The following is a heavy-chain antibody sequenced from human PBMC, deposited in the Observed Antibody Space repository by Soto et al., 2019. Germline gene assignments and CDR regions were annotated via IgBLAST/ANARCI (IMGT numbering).Heavy chain of an antibody. CDR2: MYHSGST. CDR1: GGSIRSGGYA. CDR3: ASLDTARIQIAGY. J-gene: IGHJ4*02. V-gene: IGHV4-30-2*01. Sequence: SERLYLTCTACGGSIRSGGYAWRWKRKPPGKGLEWIGYMYHSGSTYYNPSLKSRVTISIDRSKNQFSLKLSSVTAADTAVYYCASLDTARIQIAGYWGQGIQVTVSS. D-gene: IGHD5-18*01.